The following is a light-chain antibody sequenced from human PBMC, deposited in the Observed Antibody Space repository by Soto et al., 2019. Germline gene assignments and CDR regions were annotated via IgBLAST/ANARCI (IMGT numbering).Light chain of an antibody. Sequence: DIKMTQSPSTLSASVGDRVAITCRASQSINNWLAWYQLKPGKAPKLLIYDASTLESGVPSRFSGSGSGTEFTLTISSLQPDDFATYYCQHYNSYSEAFGQGTKVDIK. CDR2: DAS. J-gene: IGKJ1*01. CDR1: QSINNW. CDR3: QHYNSYSEA. V-gene: IGKV1-5*01.